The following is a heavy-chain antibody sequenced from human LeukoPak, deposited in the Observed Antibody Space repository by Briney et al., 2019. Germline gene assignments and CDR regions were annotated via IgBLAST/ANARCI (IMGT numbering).Heavy chain of an antibody. D-gene: IGHD3-10*01. CDR3: ARGLRFGLGFDP. CDR1: GGSFSGFY. CDR2: ITHSGST. J-gene: IGHJ5*02. Sequence: SETLSLTCAVYGGSFSGFYWNWIRQPPGKGLEWIGEITHSGSTNYNPSLKSRVTISVDTSKNQFSLKLSSVTAADTAVYYCARGLRFGLGFDPWGQGALVTVSS. V-gene: IGHV4-34*01.